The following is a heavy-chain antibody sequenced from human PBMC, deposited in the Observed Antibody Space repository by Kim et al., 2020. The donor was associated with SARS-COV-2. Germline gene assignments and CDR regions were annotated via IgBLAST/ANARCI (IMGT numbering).Heavy chain of an antibody. Sequence: SETLSLTCTVSGGSISSYYWSWIRQPPGKGLEWIGYIYYSGSTNYNPSLKSRVTISVDTSKNQFSLKLSSVTAADTAVYYCARAGPYASSWYYFDYWGQG. D-gene: IGHD6-13*01. CDR2: IYYSGST. J-gene: IGHJ4*02. V-gene: IGHV4-59*08. CDR3: ARAGPYASSWYYFDY. CDR1: GGSISSYY.